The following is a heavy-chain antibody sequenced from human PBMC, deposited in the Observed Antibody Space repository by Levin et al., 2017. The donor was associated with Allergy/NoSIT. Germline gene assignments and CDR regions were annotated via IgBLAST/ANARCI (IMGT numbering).Heavy chain of an antibody. CDR3: ARGRVPNDY. V-gene: IGHV3-11*05. D-gene: IGHD3-10*01. CDR1: GFIVSDSY. CDR2: ISRGNSYT. Sequence: GESLKISCAASGFIVSDSYMXXIXXXPGKGLEWVSYISRGNSYTNYLDSVKGRFTISRDNAKNSLYLQMNSLRAEDTAIYYCARGRVPNDYWGQGTLVTVSS. J-gene: IGHJ4*02.